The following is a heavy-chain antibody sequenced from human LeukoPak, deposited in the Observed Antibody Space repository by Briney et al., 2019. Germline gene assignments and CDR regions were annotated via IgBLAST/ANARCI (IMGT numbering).Heavy chain of an antibody. V-gene: IGHV3-33*01. Sequence: PGGSLRLSCAASGFTFSSYGIHWVRQAPGKGLEWVAVIWYDGSNKYYADSVKGRFTISRDNSKNTLYLQMNSLRAEDTAVYYCARDYGDYGGELYNWFDPWGQGTMVTVSS. J-gene: IGHJ5*02. CDR3: ARDYGDYGGELYNWFDP. CDR2: IWYDGSNK. D-gene: IGHD4-17*01. CDR1: GFTFSSYG.